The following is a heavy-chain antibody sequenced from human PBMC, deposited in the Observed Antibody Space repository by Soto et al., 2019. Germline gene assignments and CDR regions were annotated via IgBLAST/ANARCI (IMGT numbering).Heavy chain of an antibody. CDR3: VSQRTTVPTRAYFDY. CDR1: GGSVTNSSYY. CDR2: VYYRGRS. Sequence: ASETLSLTCTVSGGSVTNSSYYWGWIRQSPGKGLEWIGSVYYRGRSYSKSSVKSRVTISVDTSKNRFSLSLYSVTASDTAVYFCVSQRTTVPTRAYFDYWGPGALVTVSS. J-gene: IGHJ4*02. V-gene: IGHV4-39*01. D-gene: IGHD4-17*01.